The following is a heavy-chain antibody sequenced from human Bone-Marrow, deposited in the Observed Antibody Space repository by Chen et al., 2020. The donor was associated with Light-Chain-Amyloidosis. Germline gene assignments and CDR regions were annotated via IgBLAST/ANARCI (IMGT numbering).Heavy chain of an antibody. CDR2: IYPDDADS. V-gene: IGHV5-51*01. CDR3: ARRRDGYNFDY. CDR1: GYTFPNYW. D-gene: IGHD5-12*01. J-gene: IGHJ4*02. Sequence: EVQLEQSGPEVKKPGESLKISCKGSGYTFPNYWIGVVRQMPGKGLEWMGFIYPDDADSRYSPSFEGQVTISADKSITTAYLQWRSLKASDTAMYYCARRRDGYNFDYWGQGTLVTVSS.